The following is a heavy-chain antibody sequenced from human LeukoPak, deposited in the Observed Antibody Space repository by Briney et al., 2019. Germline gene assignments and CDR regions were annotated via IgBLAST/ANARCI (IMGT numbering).Heavy chain of an antibody. J-gene: IGHJ5*02. CDR3: ARGRMYYDSSGYYYSEYNWFDP. CDR1: GGSFSGYY. CDR2: INHSGST. D-gene: IGHD3-22*01. V-gene: IGHV4-34*01. Sequence: PSETLSLTCAVYGGSFSGYYWTWIRQPPGKGLEWIGEINHSGSTNYNPSLKSRVTISVDTSKNQLSLKLSSVTAADTAVYYCARGRMYYDSSGYYYSEYNWFDPWGQGTLVTVSS.